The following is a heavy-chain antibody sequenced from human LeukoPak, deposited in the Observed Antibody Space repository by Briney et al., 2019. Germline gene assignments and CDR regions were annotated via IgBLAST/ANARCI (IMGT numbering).Heavy chain of an antibody. V-gene: IGHV1-2*02. CDR1: GYTFTGYY. CDR3: ARGYCSGGSCYSDFDY. Sequence: ASVKVSCTASGYTFTGYYMHWVRQAPGQGLEWMAWINPNSGGTNYAQKFQGRVTMTRDTSISTAYMELSRLRSDDTAVYYCARGYCSGGSCYSDFDYWGQGTLVTVSS. D-gene: IGHD2-15*01. J-gene: IGHJ4*02. CDR2: INPNSGGT.